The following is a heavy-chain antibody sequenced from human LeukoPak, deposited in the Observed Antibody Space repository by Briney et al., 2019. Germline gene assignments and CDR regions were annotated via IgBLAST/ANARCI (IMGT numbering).Heavy chain of an antibody. Sequence: GGSLRLSCAASGFTFSTYWIQWVRRAPGEGLVWVSRTNSDGSNTNYADSVKGRFTISRDNAKNTLYLQMNSLRTEDTAVYYCERGLYGDRRTFDYWGQGTLVTVSS. CDR1: GFTFSTYW. CDR2: TNSDGSNT. J-gene: IGHJ4*02. D-gene: IGHD4-17*01. V-gene: IGHV3-74*01. CDR3: ERGLYGDRRTFDY.